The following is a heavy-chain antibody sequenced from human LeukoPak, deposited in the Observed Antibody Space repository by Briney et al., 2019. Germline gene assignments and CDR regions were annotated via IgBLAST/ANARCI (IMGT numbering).Heavy chain of an antibody. J-gene: IGHJ4*02. Sequence: ASVKVSSTASVYTFTPYYMHWVRHAPGQGREGMGWINPNSGGTNYAQKCQGRVTMTRDTSISTAYMELSRLRSDDTAVYYCARDEYSSGPFDYWGQGTLVTVSS. V-gene: IGHV1-2*02. CDR2: INPNSGGT. CDR3: ARDEYSSGPFDY. D-gene: IGHD6-19*01. CDR1: VYTFTPYY.